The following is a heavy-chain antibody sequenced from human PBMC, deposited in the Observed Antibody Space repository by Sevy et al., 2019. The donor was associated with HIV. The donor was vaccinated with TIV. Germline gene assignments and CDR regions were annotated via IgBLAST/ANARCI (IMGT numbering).Heavy chain of an antibody. CDR3: SRDRYCSTSRCYNWIDP. J-gene: IGHJ5*02. Sequence: GGSLRLSCAASGFAFNTFGMHWVRRAPGKGLEWVAFISFDENIEHYADSVKGRFTISRDNSKNMLYLQMNSLRAEDTAMYYCSRDRYCSTSRCYNWIDPWGQGTLVTVSS. D-gene: IGHD2-2*01. CDR2: ISFDENIE. V-gene: IGHV3-33*01. CDR1: GFAFNTFG.